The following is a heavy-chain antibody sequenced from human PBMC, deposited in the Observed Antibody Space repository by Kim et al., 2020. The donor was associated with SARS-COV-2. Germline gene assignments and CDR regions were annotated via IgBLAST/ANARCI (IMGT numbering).Heavy chain of an antibody. Sequence: GGSLRLSCAASGFTFSSFAMTWVRQAPGKGLEWVSLISSGGDYMYYADSLKGRFTISRDNAKNSVFLQMNSLRAEDTAVYYCARDHGSNHPGHVDYWGQGILVTVSS. CDR1: GFTFSSFA. D-gene: IGHD2-2*01. CDR2: ISSGGDYM. V-gene: IGHV3-21*01. J-gene: IGHJ4*02. CDR3: ARDHGSNHPGHVDY.